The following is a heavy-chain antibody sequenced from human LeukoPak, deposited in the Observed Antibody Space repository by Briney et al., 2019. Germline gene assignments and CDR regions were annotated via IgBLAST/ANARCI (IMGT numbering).Heavy chain of an antibody. Sequence: SETLSLTCTVSGGSISSSSYYWGWIRQPPGKGLEWIGSIYYSGSTYYNPSLKSRVTISVDTSKNQFSLKLSSVTAADTAVYYCARHGAGDGYFDYWGQGTLVTVSS. J-gene: IGHJ4*02. V-gene: IGHV4-39*01. CDR2: IYYSGST. D-gene: IGHD7-27*01. CDR1: GGSISSSSYY. CDR3: ARHGAGDGYFDY.